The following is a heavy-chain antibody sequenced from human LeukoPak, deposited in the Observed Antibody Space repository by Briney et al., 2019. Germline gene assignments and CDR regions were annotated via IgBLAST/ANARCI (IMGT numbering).Heavy chain of an antibody. V-gene: IGHV1-2*02. J-gene: IGHJ4*02. Sequence: ASVKVSCKASGYTFTGYYMHWVRQAPGQGPEWMGWINPNSGGTNYAQKFQGRVTMTRDTSISTAYMELSRLRSDDTAVYYCARDGYYYDSSGYYPHPDYWGQGTLVTVSS. CDR2: INPNSGGT. CDR3: ARDGYYYDSSGYYPHPDY. D-gene: IGHD3-22*01. CDR1: GYTFTGYY.